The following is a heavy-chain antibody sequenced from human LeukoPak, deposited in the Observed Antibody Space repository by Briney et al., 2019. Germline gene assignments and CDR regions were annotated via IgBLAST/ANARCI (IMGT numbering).Heavy chain of an antibody. Sequence: SETLSLTCTVSGGSISSASYYWSWIRQPAGKGLEWIGRIYTTGSTKYNPSLKSRVTISVDTSKNQFSLKLSSVTAADTAVYYCARALSGYDKLDYWGQGALVTVSS. J-gene: IGHJ4*02. CDR1: GGSISSASYY. CDR2: IYTTGST. V-gene: IGHV4-61*02. CDR3: ARALSGYDKLDY. D-gene: IGHD5-12*01.